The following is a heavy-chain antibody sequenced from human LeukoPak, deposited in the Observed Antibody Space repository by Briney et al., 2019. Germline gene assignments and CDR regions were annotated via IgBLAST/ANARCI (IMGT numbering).Heavy chain of an antibody. J-gene: IGHJ6*02. CDR2: IYPGDSDT. CDR3: ARHGDGSGSLTYYGMDV. D-gene: IGHD3-10*01. V-gene: IGHV5-51*01. CDR1: GYSFTSYW. Sequence: RGESLKISCKGSGYSFTSYWIGWVRQMPGKGLEWMGIIYPGDSDTRYSPSFQGQVTISADKSISTAYLQWSSLKASDTAIYYCARHGDGSGSLTYYGMDVWGQGTTVTVSS.